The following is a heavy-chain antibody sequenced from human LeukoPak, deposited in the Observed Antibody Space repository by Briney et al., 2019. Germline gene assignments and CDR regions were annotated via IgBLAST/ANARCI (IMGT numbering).Heavy chain of an antibody. D-gene: IGHD4-17*01. V-gene: IGHV1-24*01. J-gene: IGHJ4*02. CDR3: ATEVVGYGDVHYFDS. CDR1: GYTLTEVS. Sequence: ASVKVSCKISGYTLTEVSMHWVRQAPGKGLEWMGGFDPADGEPIYAQKFQGRVTMSEDTPTDTAYVDLSSLRSEDTAVYYCATEVVGYGDVHYFDSWGQGTLVTVSS. CDR2: FDPADGEP.